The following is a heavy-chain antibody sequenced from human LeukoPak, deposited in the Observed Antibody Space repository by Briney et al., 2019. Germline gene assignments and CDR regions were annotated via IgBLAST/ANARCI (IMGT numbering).Heavy chain of an antibody. CDR1: GYTFTSYD. D-gene: IGHD4-11*01. CDR3: AMTTVIRGYYYYMDV. Sequence: ASVKVSCKASGYTFTSYDINWVRQATGQGLEWMGWMNPNSGNTGYAQKFQGRVTITRNTSISTAYMELSSLRSEDTAVYYCAMTTVIRGYYYYMDVWGKGTTVTVSS. J-gene: IGHJ6*03. CDR2: MNPNSGNT. V-gene: IGHV1-8*03.